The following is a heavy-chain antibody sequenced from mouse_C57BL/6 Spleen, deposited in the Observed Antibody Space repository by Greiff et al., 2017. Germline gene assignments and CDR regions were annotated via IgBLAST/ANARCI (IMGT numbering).Heavy chain of an antibody. Sequence: EVMLVVSGGGLVKPGGSLKLSCAASGFTFSDYGMHWVRLAPEKGLEWVAYISSGSSTIYYADTVKGRFTISRDNAKNTLFLQMTSLRSEDTAMYYCASAYDGYYFDYWGQGTTLTVSS. CDR3: ASAYDGYYFDY. V-gene: IGHV5-17*01. D-gene: IGHD2-3*01. CDR1: GFTFSDYG. CDR2: ISSGSSTI. J-gene: IGHJ2*01.